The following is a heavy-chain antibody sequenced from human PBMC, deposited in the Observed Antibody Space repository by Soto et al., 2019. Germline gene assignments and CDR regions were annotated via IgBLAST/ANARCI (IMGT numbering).Heavy chain of an antibody. Sequence: GGSLRLSCAAAGFTFSSYSMNWVRQAPGKGLEWVSYISSSSSTIYYADSVKGRFTISRDNAKNSLYLQMNSLRDEDTAVYYCARDSLGDTIFGVVLTYHNWFDPWGQGTLVTVSS. CDR2: ISSSSSTI. CDR1: GFTFSSYS. J-gene: IGHJ5*02. V-gene: IGHV3-48*02. D-gene: IGHD3-3*01. CDR3: ARDSLGDTIFGVVLTYHNWFDP.